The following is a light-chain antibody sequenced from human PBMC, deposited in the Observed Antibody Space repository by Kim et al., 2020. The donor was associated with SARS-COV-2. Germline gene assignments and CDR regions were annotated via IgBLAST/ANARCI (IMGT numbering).Light chain of an antibody. Sequence: RVTSSCSGSRSNIGSNTVNWYQQLPGTAPKLLIYSNNQRPSGVPDRFSGSKSGTSASLAISGLQSEDEADYYCAAWDDSLNGLWVFGGGTKLTVL. J-gene: IGLJ3*02. CDR3: AAWDDSLNGLWV. V-gene: IGLV1-44*01. CDR1: RSNIGSNT. CDR2: SNN.